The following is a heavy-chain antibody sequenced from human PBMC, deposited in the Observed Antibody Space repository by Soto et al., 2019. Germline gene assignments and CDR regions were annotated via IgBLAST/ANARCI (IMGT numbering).Heavy chain of an antibody. CDR1: GFTFSTYG. J-gene: IGHJ5*02. CDR3: AKGGLYCSGGSCYANWFDP. Sequence: GGSLRLSCAASGFTFSTYGIHWVRQAPGKGLEWLAVIWYDGSKKYYADSVQGRFTISRDNSKNSLYLQMNSLRAEDTALYYCAKGGLYCSGGSCYANWFDPWGQGTLVTVSS. D-gene: IGHD2-15*01. CDR2: IWYDGSKK. V-gene: IGHV3-30*02.